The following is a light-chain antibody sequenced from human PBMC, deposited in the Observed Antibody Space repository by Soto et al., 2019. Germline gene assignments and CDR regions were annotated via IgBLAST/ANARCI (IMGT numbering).Light chain of an antibody. V-gene: IGKV3-15*01. CDR2: GAS. Sequence: EIVMTQSPATLTVSPGERATLSCRASQRVASNLAWYQQKPGQAPRLLIYGASTRATGIPARFSGSGSGTEFTLAISSLQSEDFAVYYCQQYDNSPITFGQGTRLEIK. J-gene: IGKJ5*01. CDR1: QRVASN. CDR3: QQYDNSPIT.